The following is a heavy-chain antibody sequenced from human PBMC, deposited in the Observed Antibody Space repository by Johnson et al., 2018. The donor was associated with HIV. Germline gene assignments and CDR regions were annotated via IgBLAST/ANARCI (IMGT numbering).Heavy chain of an antibody. CDR3: ARERMWGYGVDS. D-gene: IGHD4/OR15-4a*01. Sequence: VQLVESGGGLIQPGGSLRLSCAASGFTVSSNYMSWVRLAPGKGLEWVSVIYSGGKTYYADSVKGRFTISRDNSKNTLYLQMNSLRVEDTAVYYWARERMWGYGVDSWGQGTMVTVSS. J-gene: IGHJ3*02. CDR1: GFTVSSNY. V-gene: IGHV3-53*01. CDR2: IYSGGKT.